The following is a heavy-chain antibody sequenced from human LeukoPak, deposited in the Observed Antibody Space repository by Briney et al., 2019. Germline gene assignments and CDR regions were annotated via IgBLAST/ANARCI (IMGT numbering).Heavy chain of an antibody. Sequence: GGSLRLSCAASGFTFSSSWMSWVRQAPGKGLEWVGNIKEDGTAKNYVVSVRGRFTISRDNAKNSLYLQMNSLRGEDTAVYYCTRDTGYNAFDIWGQGTMVTVSS. CDR1: GFTFSSSW. J-gene: IGHJ3*02. CDR3: TRDTGYNAFDI. D-gene: IGHD5-24*01. CDR2: IKEDGTAK. V-gene: IGHV3-7*01.